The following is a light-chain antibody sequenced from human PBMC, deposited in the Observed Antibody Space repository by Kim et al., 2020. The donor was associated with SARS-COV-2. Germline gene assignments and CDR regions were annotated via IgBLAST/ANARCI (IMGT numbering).Light chain of an antibody. V-gene: IGLV2-14*03. CDR1: SSDVGSYIY. J-gene: IGLJ2*01. CDR2: DVS. Sequence: GQSITISCTGTSSDVGSYIYVSWYHQQPGKAPKLMIYDVSTRPSGVSNRFSGSKSGNTAYLTISGLQAEDEADYYCSSYTSSSTLVFGGGTQLTVL. CDR3: SSYTSSSTLV.